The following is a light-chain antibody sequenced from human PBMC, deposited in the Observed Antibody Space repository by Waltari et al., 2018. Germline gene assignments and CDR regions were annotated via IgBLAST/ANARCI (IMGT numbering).Light chain of an antibody. CDR3: QQYSDWPPGT. V-gene: IGKV3-15*01. Sequence: DIVMTQSPATLSVSTGERATLSCRASQSISNTLAWYQQKPGQAPRLLVYATSARATGVPARFSGSGSGTEFTLTINSLQSEDFAVYYCQQYSDWPPGTFGPGTKVDIK. J-gene: IGKJ3*01. CDR1: QSISNT. CDR2: ATS.